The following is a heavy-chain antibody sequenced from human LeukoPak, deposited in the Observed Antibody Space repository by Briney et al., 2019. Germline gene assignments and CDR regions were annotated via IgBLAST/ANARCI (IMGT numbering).Heavy chain of an antibody. D-gene: IGHD5-12*01. CDR3: VGEIGPRSFDY. CDR1: GFTFSSYS. CDR2: ISSSSSYI. J-gene: IGHJ4*02. Sequence: GGSLRLSCAASGFTFSSYSMNWVRQAPGKGLEWVSSISSSSSYIYYADSVKGRFTISRDNSINALYLQMNSLRLDDTAVYYCVGEIGPRSFDYWGQGTLVTVSS. V-gene: IGHV3-21*01.